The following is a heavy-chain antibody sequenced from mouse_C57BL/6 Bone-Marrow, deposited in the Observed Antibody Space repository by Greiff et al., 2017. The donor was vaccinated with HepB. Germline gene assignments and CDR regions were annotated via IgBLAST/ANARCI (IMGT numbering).Heavy chain of an antibody. CDR1: GFTFSSYT. CDR3: ARHPYSNYWFAY. CDR2: ISGGGGNT. J-gene: IGHJ3*01. D-gene: IGHD2-5*01. V-gene: IGHV5-9*01. Sequence: EVMLVESGGGLVKPGGSLKLSCAASGFTFSSYTMSWVRQTPEKRLEWVATISGGGGNTYYPDSVKGRFTISRDNAKNTLYLQMGSLRSEDTALYYCARHPYSNYWFAYWGQGTLVTVSA.